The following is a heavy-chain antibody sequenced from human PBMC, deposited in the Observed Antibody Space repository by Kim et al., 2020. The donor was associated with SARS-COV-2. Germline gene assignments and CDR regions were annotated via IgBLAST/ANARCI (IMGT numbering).Heavy chain of an antibody. D-gene: IGHD2-2*01. V-gene: IGHV1-69*13. CDR2: IIPIFGTA. CDR3: ARELVVAVPAAIIRSPHDAFDI. CDR1: GGTFSSYA. J-gene: IGHJ3*02. Sequence: SVKVSCKASGGTFSSYAISWVRQAPGQGLEWMGGIIPIFGTANYAQKFQGRVTITADESTSTAYMELSSLRSEDTAVYYCARELVVAVPAAIIRSPHDAFDIWGQGTMVTVSS.